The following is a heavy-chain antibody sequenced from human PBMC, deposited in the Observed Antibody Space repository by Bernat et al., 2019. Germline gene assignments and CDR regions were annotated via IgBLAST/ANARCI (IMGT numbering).Heavy chain of an antibody. J-gene: IGHJ4*02. Sequence: EVQLLKSGGGLAQPGGSLRLSCAASGFTFSNYAMTWVRQAPGKGLEWVSSISGSGGGTYYADSVKGRFTVSRDNSKNTLSLQMNNLRVDDTAVYYCVKEEGGIAPAYFDYWGQGTLVTVSS. CDR3: VKEEGGIAPAYFDY. D-gene: IGHD2-15*01. CDR2: ISGSGGGT. CDR1: GFTFSNYA. V-gene: IGHV3-23*01.